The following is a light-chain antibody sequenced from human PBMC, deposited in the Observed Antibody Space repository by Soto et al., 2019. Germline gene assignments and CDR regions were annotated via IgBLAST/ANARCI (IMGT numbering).Light chain of an antibody. CDR3: QKYNSAPWT. J-gene: IGKJ1*01. Sequence: DIQMTQAPSSLSASVGDRVTITCRASQVISNYVAWYQQKPGKGPKLLFYAASTLQSGVPSRFSGSGSGTDFTLTISSLQPEYFATYYCQKYNSAPWTFGQGTKVEIK. CDR2: AAS. V-gene: IGKV1-27*01. CDR1: QVISNY.